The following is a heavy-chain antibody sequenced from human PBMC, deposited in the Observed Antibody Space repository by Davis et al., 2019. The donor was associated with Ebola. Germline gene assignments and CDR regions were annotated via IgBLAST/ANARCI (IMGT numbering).Heavy chain of an antibody. CDR3: ARDRFSAILTGNFDF. Sequence: GGSLRLSCAASGFTFSSYAMSWVRQAPGKGLEWVSAISGSGGSTYYADSVKGRFTISRDNSKNTLYLQMNSLRAEDTAVYYCARDRFSAILTGNFDFWGQGTLVTVSS. J-gene: IGHJ4*02. CDR2: ISGSGGST. D-gene: IGHD3-9*01. CDR1: GFTFSSYA. V-gene: IGHV3-23*01.